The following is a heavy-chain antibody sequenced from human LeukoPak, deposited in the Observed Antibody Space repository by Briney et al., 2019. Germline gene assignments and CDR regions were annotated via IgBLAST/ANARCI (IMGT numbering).Heavy chain of an antibody. CDR1: VYTFTSYG. CDR3: ARSMVRTYAPMDV. J-gene: IGHJ6*04. V-gene: IGHV1-18*04. D-gene: IGHD3-10*01. Sequence: SSVKVSCKACVYTFTSYGISWVRQAPGQGLEWMGWISAYNGNTNYAQKLQGRVTMTTDTSTSTAYMELRSLRSDDTAVYYCARSMVRTYAPMDVWGKGTTVTVSS. CDR2: ISAYNGNT.